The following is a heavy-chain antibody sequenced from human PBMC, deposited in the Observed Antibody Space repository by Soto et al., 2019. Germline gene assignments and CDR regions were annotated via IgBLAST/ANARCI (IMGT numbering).Heavy chain of an antibody. J-gene: IGHJ6*02. CDR3: ARDLADDYGDYGNLKPYYYYGMDV. V-gene: IGHV1-69*12. D-gene: IGHD4-17*01. CDR2: IIPIFGTA. Sequence: QVQLVQSGAEVKKPGSSVKVSCKASGGTFSSYAISWVRQAPGQGLEWMGGIIPIFGTANYAQKFQGRVTITADESTSTAYMALSSLRSEDTAVYYCARDLADDYGDYGNLKPYYYYGMDVWGQGTTVTVSS. CDR1: GGTFSSYA.